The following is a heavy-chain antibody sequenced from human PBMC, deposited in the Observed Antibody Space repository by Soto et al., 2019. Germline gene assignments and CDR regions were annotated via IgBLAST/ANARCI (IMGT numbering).Heavy chain of an antibody. Sequence: SETLSLTCTVSGGSIRSYYWTWIRQPPGKGLEWLGYIFYSGSTFYNPSLKSRVTISIHTSSNQVVLTITNIDPGDSATYFCAHAGDYDLLTFDHWGPGTLVTVSS. CDR3: AHAGDYDLLTFDH. V-gene: IGHV4-59*03. CDR1: GGSIRSYY. J-gene: IGHJ4*02. CDR2: IFYSGST. D-gene: IGHD4-17*01.